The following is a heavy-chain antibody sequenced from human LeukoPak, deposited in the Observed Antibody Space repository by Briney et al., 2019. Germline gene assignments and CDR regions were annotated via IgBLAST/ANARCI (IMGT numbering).Heavy chain of an antibody. Sequence: PSETLSLTCAVYGGSFSGYYWSWIRQPPGKGLEWIGEINHSGSTNYNPSLKSRVTISVDTSKNQFSLKLSSVTAADTAVYYCARLGYCSGGSCLSFDYWGQGTLVTVSS. CDR3: ARLGYCSGGSCLSFDY. CDR2: INHSGST. V-gene: IGHV4-34*01. D-gene: IGHD2-15*01. J-gene: IGHJ4*02. CDR1: GGSFSGYY.